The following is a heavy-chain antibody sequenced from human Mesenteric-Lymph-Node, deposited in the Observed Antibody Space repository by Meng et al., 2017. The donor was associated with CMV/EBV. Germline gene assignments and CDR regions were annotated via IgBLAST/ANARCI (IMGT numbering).Heavy chain of an antibody. CDR3: ARDFVPDY. V-gene: IGHV3-21*01. D-gene: IGHD6-6*01. CDR1: GFTFSSYS. Sequence: GESLKISCAASGFTFSSYSMNWVRQAPGKGLEWVSSISSSSYIYYADSVKGRFTISRDNAKNSLYLQMNSLRAEDTAVYYCARDFVPDYWGQGTLVTVSS. J-gene: IGHJ4*02. CDR2: ISSSSYI.